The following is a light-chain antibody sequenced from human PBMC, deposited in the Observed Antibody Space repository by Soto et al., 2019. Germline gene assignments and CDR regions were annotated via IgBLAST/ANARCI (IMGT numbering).Light chain of an antibody. CDR1: SSNIGAGHD. Sequence: QSVLTQPPSVSGAPGQRVTISCTGSSSNIGAGHDVHWYQQLPGIAPKLLIYGNSNRPSGVPDRFSGSKSGTSASLAITGLQAEDEADYYCQSYDSSLSQVFGTGTKVTVL. CDR2: GNS. CDR3: QSYDSSLSQV. V-gene: IGLV1-40*01. J-gene: IGLJ1*01.